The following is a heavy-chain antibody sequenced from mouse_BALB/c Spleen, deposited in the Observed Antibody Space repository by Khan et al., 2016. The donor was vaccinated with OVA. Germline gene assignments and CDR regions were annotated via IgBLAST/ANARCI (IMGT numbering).Heavy chain of an antibody. Sequence: LVKTGASVKISCKASGYSFSGYYIHWVKQSHGKSLEWIGYISCYNGATSYNQKFRGKATFTADTSSRTAYMQFNSLTSEDSAVYYCARDVYYYAMDYWGQGTSVTVSS. CDR1: GYSFSGYY. CDR2: ISCYNGAT. V-gene: IGHV1S34*01. CDR3: ARDVYYYAMDY. J-gene: IGHJ4*01.